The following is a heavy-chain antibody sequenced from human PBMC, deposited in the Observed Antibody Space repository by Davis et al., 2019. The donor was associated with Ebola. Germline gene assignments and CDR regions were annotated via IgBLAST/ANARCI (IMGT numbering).Heavy chain of an antibody. V-gene: IGHV3-49*04. CDR3: TVEDQTGPSDY. D-gene: IGHD7-27*01. CDR1: GFTFANYA. CDR2: IRGRPFGGTT. Sequence: GESLKISCRTSGFTFANYALSWVRQAPGKGLEWLGCIRGRPFGGTTDYAASVEGTFTISRDDSNSIAYLQMYNLKTEDTAVYYCTVEDQTGPSDYWGQGTLVTVSS. J-gene: IGHJ4*02.